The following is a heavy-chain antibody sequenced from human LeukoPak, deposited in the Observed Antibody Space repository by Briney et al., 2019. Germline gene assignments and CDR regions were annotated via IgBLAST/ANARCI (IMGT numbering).Heavy chain of an antibody. CDR2: ISGSGGSA. CDR1: GFTFSSYA. Sequence: GGSLRLSCAASGFTFSSYAMSWVRQAPGKGLEWVSAISGSGGSAYYADSVKGRFTNSRDNSKNTLYLQMNSLRAEDTAIYYCAKDPTAGGYGDYDYFDYWGQGTLVTVSS. CDR3: AKDPTAGGYGDYDYFDY. J-gene: IGHJ4*02. V-gene: IGHV3-23*01. D-gene: IGHD4-17*01.